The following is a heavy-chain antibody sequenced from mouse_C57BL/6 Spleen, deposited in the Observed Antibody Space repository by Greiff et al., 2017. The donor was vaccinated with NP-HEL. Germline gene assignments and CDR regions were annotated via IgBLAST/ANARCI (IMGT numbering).Heavy chain of an antibody. D-gene: IGHD3-3*01. J-gene: IGHJ1*03. CDR3: ARGDVWYFDG. V-gene: IGHV5-17*01. Sequence: EVQLVESGGGLVKPGGSLKLSCAASGFTFSDYGMHWVRQAPEKGLEWVAYISSGSSTIYYADTVKGRFTISRDNAKNTLFLRMTRLRSEDTAMYYCARGDVWYFDGWGTGTTVTVSS. CDR1: GFTFSDYG. CDR2: ISSGSSTI.